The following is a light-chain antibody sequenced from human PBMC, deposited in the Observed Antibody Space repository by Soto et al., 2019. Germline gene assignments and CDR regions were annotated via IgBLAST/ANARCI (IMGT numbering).Light chain of an antibody. CDR2: GAS. J-gene: IGKJ4*01. CDR3: QQYADSPLT. Sequence: DIGLTQSPDTLSLSPGERATLSCRASEPVRNTFLAWYQQKPGQAPRLLIYGASSRAIGIPDRFSGSGSGADFTLTISRLEPEDFALYFCQQYADSPLTLGGGSKVEIK. V-gene: IGKV3-20*01. CDR1: EPVRNTF.